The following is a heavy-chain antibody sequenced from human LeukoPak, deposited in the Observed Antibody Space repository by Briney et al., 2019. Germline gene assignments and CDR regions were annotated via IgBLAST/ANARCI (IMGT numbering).Heavy chain of an antibody. CDR3: ARAPWIVGLTLIMNYMDF. V-gene: IGHV1-69*06. D-gene: IGHD1-26*01. J-gene: IGHJ6*03. Sequence: ASVKVSCKASGDTFTTYGITWVRQAPGQGPEWLGGIIAYFDKAYYGQKFQGRLTITADKSSSTVYMDLSSLTSEDTAVYYCARAPWIVGLTLIMNYMDFWGNGTTVTV. CDR1: GDTFTTYG. CDR2: IIAYFDKA.